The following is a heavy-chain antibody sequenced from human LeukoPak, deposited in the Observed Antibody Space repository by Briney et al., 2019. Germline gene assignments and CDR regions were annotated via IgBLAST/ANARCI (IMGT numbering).Heavy chain of an antibody. J-gene: IGHJ5*02. CDR2: IYYSGST. Sequence: PSETLSLTCTVSGGSISSSSYYWGWIRQPPGKGLEWIGSIYYSGSTYYNPSLKSRVTISVDTSKNQFSLKLSSVTAADTAVYYCARVSLPDNWFDPWGQGTLVTVSS. CDR1: GGSISSSSYY. CDR3: ARVSLPDNWFDP. V-gene: IGHV4-39*07.